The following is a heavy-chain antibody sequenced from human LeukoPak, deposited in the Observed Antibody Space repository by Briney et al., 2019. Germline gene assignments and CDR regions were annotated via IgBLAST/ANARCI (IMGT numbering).Heavy chain of an antibody. Sequence: PGGSLRLSCAVSGFTFSSYWVHWVRQAPGKGLVWVSRINNDGSTTAYADSVKGRFTISRDNTKNTLYLQMNSLRAEDTAVYYCARTYSSFDYWGQGTLVTVSS. CDR1: GFTFSSYW. D-gene: IGHD6-19*01. CDR2: INNDGSTT. CDR3: ARTYSSFDY. J-gene: IGHJ4*02. V-gene: IGHV3-74*01.